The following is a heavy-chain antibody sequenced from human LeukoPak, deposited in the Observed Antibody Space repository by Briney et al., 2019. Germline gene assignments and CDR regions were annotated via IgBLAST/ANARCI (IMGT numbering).Heavy chain of an antibody. Sequence: GASVKVSCKASGYTFTNYYIHWVRQAPGQGLEWMGMINPGGGGTVYAQKFQGRVTMTRDTSTSTVYMELRSLRSEDTAVYYCEREYHGGLFDYWGQGTLVTVSA. CDR2: INPGGGGT. CDR3: EREYHGGLFDY. V-gene: IGHV1-46*01. D-gene: IGHD2-15*01. J-gene: IGHJ4*02. CDR1: GYTFTNYY.